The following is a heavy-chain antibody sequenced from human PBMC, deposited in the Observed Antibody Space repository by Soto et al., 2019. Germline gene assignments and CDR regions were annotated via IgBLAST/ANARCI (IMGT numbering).Heavy chain of an antibody. J-gene: IGHJ6*02. CDR2: ISGSGGST. Sequence: GGSLRLSCAASGFSVSSNYMSWVRQAPGKGLEWVSAISGSGGSTYYADSVKGRFTISRDNSKNTLYLQMNSLRAEDTAVYYCAKDLERYYYDSSGYYPGGMDVWGQGTTVTVSS. V-gene: IGHV3-23*01. CDR3: AKDLERYYYDSSGYYPGGMDV. CDR1: GFSVSSNY. D-gene: IGHD3-22*01.